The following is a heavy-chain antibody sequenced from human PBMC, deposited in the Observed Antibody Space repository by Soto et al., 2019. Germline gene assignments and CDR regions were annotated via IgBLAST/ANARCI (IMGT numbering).Heavy chain of an antibody. V-gene: IGHV3-49*03. D-gene: IGHD3-22*01. CDR3: TRITMIVVAPPYGMDV. J-gene: IGHJ6*02. CDR1: GFTFGDYA. CDR2: IRSKAYGGTT. Sequence: GGSLRLSCTASGFTFGDYAMSWFRQAPGKGLEWVGFIRSKAYGGTTEYAASVKGGFTISRDDSKSIAYLQMNSLKTEDTAVYYCTRITMIVVAPPYGMDVWGQGTTVTVSS.